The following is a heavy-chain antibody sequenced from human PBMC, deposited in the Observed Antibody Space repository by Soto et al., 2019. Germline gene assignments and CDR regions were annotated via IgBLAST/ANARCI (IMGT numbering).Heavy chain of an antibody. Sequence: SETLSLTCTVSGGSISGHYWSWIRQPAGKGLEWIGRFYTSGRTNYNPSLKSRLTMSIDTSKNQFSLKLNSVTAADTAVYYCARAFGGDEYFQHWGQGTLVTVSS. J-gene: IGHJ1*01. D-gene: IGHD4-17*01. V-gene: IGHV4-4*07. CDR2: FYTSGRT. CDR1: GGSISGHY. CDR3: ARAFGGDEYFQH.